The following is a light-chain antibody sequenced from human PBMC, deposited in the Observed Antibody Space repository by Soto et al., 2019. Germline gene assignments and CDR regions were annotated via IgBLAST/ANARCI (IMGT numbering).Light chain of an antibody. CDR2: ADN. V-gene: IGLV1-40*01. Sequence: QSVLTQTPSVSGAPGQKITMSCTGSSSNIGAGYDVHWYQQVPGAAPRLLIYADNNRPSGVPDRFSASKSGTSASLAITGLQGEDEANYYCQSYDTSLSGVIFGAGTKETVL. J-gene: IGLJ2*01. CDR1: SSNIGAGYD. CDR3: QSYDTSLSGVI.